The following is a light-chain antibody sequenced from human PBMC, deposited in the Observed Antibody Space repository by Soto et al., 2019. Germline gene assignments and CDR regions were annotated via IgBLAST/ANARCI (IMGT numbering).Light chain of an antibody. CDR1: QSVSSSY. CDR3: QQYNG. Sequence: EIVLTQSPGTLSLSPGERATLSCRASQSVSSSYLAWYQQKPGQAPRLLIYGASSRATGIPDRFSGSGSGTDFTLTISRLEPEDFTVYSCQQYNGFGGGTKVEIK. J-gene: IGKJ4*01. CDR2: GAS. V-gene: IGKV3-20*01.